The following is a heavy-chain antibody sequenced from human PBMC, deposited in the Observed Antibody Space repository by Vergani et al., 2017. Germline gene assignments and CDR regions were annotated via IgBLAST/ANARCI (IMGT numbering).Heavy chain of an antibody. Sequence: QLQLQESGPGLVKPSETLSLTRSVSGDSITSRLDYWGWIRQTPGKGLEWIGSMYHSGTTYYNPSLKSRATLPVDTSKNQISLQVTSVTAADTAVYCFGRHQIGRYTEYWGQGILVTVAT. CDR1: GDSITSRLDY. D-gene: IGHD1-14*01. J-gene: IGHJ4*02. CDR2: MYHSGTT. V-gene: IGHV4-39*01. CDR3: GRHQIGRYTEY.